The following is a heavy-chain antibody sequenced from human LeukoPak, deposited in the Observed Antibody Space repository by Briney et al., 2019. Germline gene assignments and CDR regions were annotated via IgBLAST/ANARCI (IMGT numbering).Heavy chain of an antibody. V-gene: IGHV3-23*01. CDR1: GFTFSSYA. Sequence: GGSLRLSCAASGFTFSSYAMSWLRQAPGRGLEGVSAISGSGGSTYYADSVKGRFTISRDNSKNTLYLQMNSLRAEDTAVYYCAKRRIAVAALDYWGQGTLVTVSS. J-gene: IGHJ4*02. CDR3: AKRRIAVAALDY. D-gene: IGHD6-19*01. CDR2: ISGSGGST.